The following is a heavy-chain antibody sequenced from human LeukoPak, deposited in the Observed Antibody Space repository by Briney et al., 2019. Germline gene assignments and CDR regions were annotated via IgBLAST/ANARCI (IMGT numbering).Heavy chain of an antibody. D-gene: IGHD6-19*01. CDR3: AKAARGAVAGYY. V-gene: IGHV3-30*02. CDR1: GFTFSSYG. Sequence: GGSLRLSCAASGFTFSSYGMHWVRQAPGKGLEWVAFIRYDGSNKYYADSVRGRFTISRDNSKNTLYLQMNSLRAEDTAVYYCAKAARGAVAGYYWGQGTLVTVSS. CDR2: IRYDGSNK. J-gene: IGHJ4*02.